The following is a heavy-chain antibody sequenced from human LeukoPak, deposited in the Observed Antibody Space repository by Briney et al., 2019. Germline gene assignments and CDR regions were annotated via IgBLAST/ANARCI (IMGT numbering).Heavy chain of an antibody. CDR2: ISSSGSTI. CDR1: GFTFSSYE. CDR3: ARARDYYDSSGYYKRWGRENYFDY. Sequence: GGSLRLSCAASGFTFSSYEMNWVRQAPGKGLEWVSYISSSGSTIYYADSVKGRFTISRDNAKNSLYLQMNSLRAEDTAVYYCARARDYYDSSGYYKRWGRENYFDYWGQGTLVTVSS. J-gene: IGHJ4*02. D-gene: IGHD3-22*01. V-gene: IGHV3-48*03.